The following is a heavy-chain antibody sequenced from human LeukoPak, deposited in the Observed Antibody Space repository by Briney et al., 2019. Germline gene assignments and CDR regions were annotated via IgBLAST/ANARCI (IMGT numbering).Heavy chain of an antibody. D-gene: IGHD1-14*01. V-gene: IGHV1-46*01. CDR2: INPSGGST. Sequence: GASVKVSCKASGYTFTSYYMHWVRQAPGQGLEWMGIINPSGGSTSYAQKFQGRVTMARDMSTSTVYMELSSLRSEDTAVYYCARGRPRGQPLSPFDIWGQGTMVTVSS. CDR3: ARGRPRGQPLSPFDI. CDR1: GYTFTSYY. J-gene: IGHJ3*02.